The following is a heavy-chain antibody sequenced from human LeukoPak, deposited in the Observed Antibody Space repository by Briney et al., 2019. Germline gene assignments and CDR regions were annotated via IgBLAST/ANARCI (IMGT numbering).Heavy chain of an antibody. Sequence: PGGSLRLSCAASGFTFSIYSMNWVRQAPGKGLEWVSYISSSSSTIYYADSVKGRFTISRDNAKNSLYLHMNSLRAEDTAVYYCAKGLVVAATITQGYMDVWGKGTTVTVSS. D-gene: IGHD2-15*01. CDR3: AKGLVVAATITQGYMDV. CDR1: GFTFSIYS. CDR2: ISSSSSTI. V-gene: IGHV3-48*01. J-gene: IGHJ6*03.